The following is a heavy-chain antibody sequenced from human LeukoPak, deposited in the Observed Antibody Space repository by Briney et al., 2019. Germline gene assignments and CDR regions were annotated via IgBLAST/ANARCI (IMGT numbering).Heavy chain of an antibody. Sequence: ASVKVSCKASGYTFTSYAMHWVRQAPGQRLEWMGWINAGNGNTKYSQKFQGRVTITRDTSASTAYMELSSLRSDDTAVYYCASSLDYGGNWFDPWGQGTLVTVSS. D-gene: IGHD4-23*01. CDR3: ASSLDYGGNWFDP. J-gene: IGHJ5*02. V-gene: IGHV1-3*01. CDR2: INAGNGNT. CDR1: GYTFTSYA.